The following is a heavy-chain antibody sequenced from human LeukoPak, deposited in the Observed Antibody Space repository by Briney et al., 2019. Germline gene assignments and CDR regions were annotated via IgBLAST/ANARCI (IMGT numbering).Heavy chain of an antibody. V-gene: IGHV1-18*01. D-gene: IGHD3-22*01. Sequence: ASVKVSCKASGYTFTSYGISWVRQAPGQGLEWMGWISAYNGNTNYAQKLQGRVTMTTDTSTSTAYMELRSLRSEDTAVYYCARRDSEDYYDSSGYYYAHWGQGTLVTVSS. J-gene: IGHJ4*02. CDR3: ARRDSEDYYDSSGYYYAH. CDR2: ISAYNGNT. CDR1: GYTFTSYG.